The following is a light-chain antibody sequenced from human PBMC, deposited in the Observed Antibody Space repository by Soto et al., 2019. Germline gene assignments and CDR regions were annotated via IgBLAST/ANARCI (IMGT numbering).Light chain of an antibody. CDR2: SND. V-gene: IGLV1-44*01. CDR3: AAWDDSLNAVV. J-gene: IGLJ2*01. Sequence: QSVLTQPPSASGTPGQRVTISCSGSRSNIGSNTVNWYQQVPGTAPKLLIYSNDQRPSGVPDRFSGSKSGTSASLAISGLQSEDEADYYCAAWDDSLNAVVFGGGTKLTVL. CDR1: RSNIGSNT.